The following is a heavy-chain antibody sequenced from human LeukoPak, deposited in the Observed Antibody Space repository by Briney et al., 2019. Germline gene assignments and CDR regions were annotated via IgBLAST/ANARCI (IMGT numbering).Heavy chain of an antibody. J-gene: IGHJ4*02. Sequence: PGGSLRLSCAASGFTFSSYWMTWVRQTPGKGLEWVASIRQDGCEKYYVDSVKGRFTISRDNAKNSLYLQVTSLRAEDTAVYYCARSRVHMVRGACDYWGQGTLVTVST. CDR1: GFTFSSYW. D-gene: IGHD3-10*01. CDR3: ARSRVHMVRGACDY. CDR2: IRQDGCEK. V-gene: IGHV3-7*01.